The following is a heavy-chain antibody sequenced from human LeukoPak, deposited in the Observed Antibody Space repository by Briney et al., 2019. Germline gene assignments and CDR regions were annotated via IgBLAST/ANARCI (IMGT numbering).Heavy chain of an antibody. CDR3: TRSSWDCSSGSCYTNMNFDY. CDR1: GYTFDGYY. V-gene: IGHV1-2*02. D-gene: IGHD2-15*01. CDR2: INPDKGDA. J-gene: IGHJ4*02. Sequence: ASVKVSCKASGYTFDGYYIHWVRRAPGQGLEWLGWINPDKGDARIAQKFRDRVIMTTDKSLATAYMEVINLSSDDTAVYFCTRSSWDCSSGSCYTNMNFDYWGQGTLVTVSS.